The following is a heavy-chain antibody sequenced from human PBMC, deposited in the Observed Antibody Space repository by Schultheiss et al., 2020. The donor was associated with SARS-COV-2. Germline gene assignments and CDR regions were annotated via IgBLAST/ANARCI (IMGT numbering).Heavy chain of an antibody. V-gene: IGHV4-34*01. Sequence: SETLSLTCAVYGGSFSGYYWSWIRQPPGKGLEWIGEINHSGSTNYNPSLKSRVTISVDTSKNQFSLKLISVTAADTAVYHCARDEGDLGYWGQGTLVTVSS. CDR2: INHSGST. J-gene: IGHJ4*02. CDR1: GGSFSGYY. CDR3: ARDEGDLGY.